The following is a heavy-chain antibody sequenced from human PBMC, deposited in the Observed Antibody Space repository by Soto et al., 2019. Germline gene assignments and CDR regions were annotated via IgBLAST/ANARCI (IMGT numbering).Heavy chain of an antibody. Sequence: SETLSLTCTVSGGSVSSGSYYWSWIRQPPGKGLEWIGYIYYSGSTNYNPSLKSRVTISVDTSKNQFSLKLSSVTAADTAVYYCARSFWYYDFWSGYVGAEYFQHWGQGTLVTVSS. V-gene: IGHV4-61*01. CDR3: ARSFWYYDFWSGYVGAEYFQH. CDR2: IYYSGST. CDR1: GGSVSSGSYY. J-gene: IGHJ1*01. D-gene: IGHD3-3*01.